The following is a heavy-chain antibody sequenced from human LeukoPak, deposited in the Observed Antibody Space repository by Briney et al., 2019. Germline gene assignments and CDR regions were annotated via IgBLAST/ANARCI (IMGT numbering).Heavy chain of an antibody. CDR1: GITFATYS. J-gene: IGHJ3*02. CDR3: AKDWTTYYYDSSGYSGAFDI. CDR2: ISSNPNIT. Sequence: GGSLRLSCAASGITFATYSMIWVRQAPGQGLEWLSYISSNPNITYYADSVKGRFTISRDNAKNSLYLQMNSLRAEDTAVYYCAKDWTTYYYDSSGYSGAFDIWGQGTMVTVSS. V-gene: IGHV3-48*01. D-gene: IGHD3-22*01.